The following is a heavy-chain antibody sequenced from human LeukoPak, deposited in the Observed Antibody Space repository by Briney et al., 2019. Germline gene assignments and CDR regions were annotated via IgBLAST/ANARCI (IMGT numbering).Heavy chain of an antibody. CDR1: GGSLSGNY. CDR2: INQIGNT. J-gene: IGHJ3*02. V-gene: IGHV4-34*01. CDR3: ARHGDSSGYYYGDDAFDI. D-gene: IGHD3-22*01. Sequence: SETLSLTCAVYGGSLSGNYWSWIRQPPGKGLEWIGEINQIGNTKYNPSLKSRVTMSVDTSKNQFSLNLISVTAADTAVYYCARHGDSSGYYYGDDAFDIWGQGTMVTVSS.